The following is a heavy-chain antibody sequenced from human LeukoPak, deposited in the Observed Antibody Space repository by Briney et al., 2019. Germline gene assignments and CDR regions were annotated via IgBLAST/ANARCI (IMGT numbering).Heavy chain of an antibody. CDR1: GGSIVSYY. CDR2: MYYSGST. CDR3: ARRRRWQGY. Sequence: SETLSLTCTVSGGSIVSYYWTWIRQPPGKGLELIGYMYYSGSTNYNPSLKSRVTISVDMSKNQFSLKLSSVTPSDTAVYYCARRRRWQGYWGQGTLVTVSS. J-gene: IGHJ4*02. V-gene: IGHV4-59*13. D-gene: IGHD4-23*01.